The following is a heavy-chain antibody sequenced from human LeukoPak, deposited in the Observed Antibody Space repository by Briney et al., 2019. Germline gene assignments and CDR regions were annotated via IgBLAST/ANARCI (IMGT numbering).Heavy chain of an antibody. J-gene: IGHJ4*02. V-gene: IGHV5-51*01. Sequence: GESLKISCKGSGYSSTSYWIAWVRQMPGKGLEWMGLIYPDDSDTRYSPSFEGRVTISADKSISTAYLQWRSLRASDTAMYYCANGLIEGAFDYWGQGTLVTVSS. CDR3: ANGLIEGAFDY. D-gene: IGHD1-26*01. CDR1: GYSSTSYW. CDR2: IYPDDSDT.